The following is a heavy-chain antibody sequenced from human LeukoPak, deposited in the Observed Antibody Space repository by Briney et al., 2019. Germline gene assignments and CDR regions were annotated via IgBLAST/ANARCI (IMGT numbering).Heavy chain of an antibody. J-gene: IGHJ6*02. CDR1: GGSISSYY. Sequence: SETLSLTCTVSGGSISSYYWSWIRQPAGKGLEWIGRIYTSGSTNYNPSLKSRVTMSVDTSKNQFSLKLSSVTAADTAVYYCARDGEYQLLWREGGPYSYYYGMDVWGQGTTVTVSS. CDR3: ARDGEYQLLWREGGPYSYYYGMDV. D-gene: IGHD2-2*01. CDR2: IYTSGST. V-gene: IGHV4-4*07.